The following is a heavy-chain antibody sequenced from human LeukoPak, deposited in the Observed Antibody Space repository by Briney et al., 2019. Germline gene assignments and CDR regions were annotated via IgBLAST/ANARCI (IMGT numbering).Heavy chain of an antibody. Sequence: GESLKISCKGSGYSFTNYWIAWVRQMPGKGLEWMGIIYPGDSDTRYSPSFQGQVTISADKSISTAYLHWSSLKASDTAMYYCARITTVVTHIDYWGQGTLVTVSS. V-gene: IGHV5-51*01. CDR1: GYSFTNYW. CDR2: IYPGDSDT. CDR3: ARITTVVTHIDY. D-gene: IGHD4-23*01. J-gene: IGHJ4*02.